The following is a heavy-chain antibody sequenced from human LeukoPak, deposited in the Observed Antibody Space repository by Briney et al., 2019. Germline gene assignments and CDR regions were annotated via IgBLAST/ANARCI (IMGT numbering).Heavy chain of an antibody. CDR1: GLTFINFA. D-gene: IGHD3-3*01. V-gene: IGHV3-23*01. CDR2: ISGSGDRT. J-gene: IGHJ4*02. Sequence: PSGGSLRLSCAASGLTFINFAMIWVRQAPGKGLEWVSSISGSGDRTYYADSVKGPFTISRANATTSLYLQMNSLRAQDTAVYYCAREAYYDFWSEGDGFLDYWGQGTLVTVSP. CDR3: AREAYYDFWSEGDGFLDY.